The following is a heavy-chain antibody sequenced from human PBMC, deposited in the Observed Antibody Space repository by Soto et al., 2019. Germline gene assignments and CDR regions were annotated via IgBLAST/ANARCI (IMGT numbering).Heavy chain of an antibody. V-gene: IGHV3-23*01. D-gene: IGHD2-8*02. CDR3: AKATATGGGAFDI. Sequence: LRLSCAASGLICIGYDMSWVRQAPGKGLEWVSTILVDGRTFYVDSVKGRFTISRDSSKNTVYLQMNSLTAGDTALYYCAKATATGGGAFDICGQGTMVTVSS. CDR1: GLICIGYD. J-gene: IGHJ3*02. CDR2: ILVDGRT.